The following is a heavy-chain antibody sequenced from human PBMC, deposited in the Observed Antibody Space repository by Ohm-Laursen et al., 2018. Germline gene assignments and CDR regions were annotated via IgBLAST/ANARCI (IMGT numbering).Heavy chain of an antibody. D-gene: IGHD4-11*01. V-gene: IGHV4-59*07. CDR1: GGSISDYY. CDR3: ARVRTRSTVTIPQVWFDP. CDR2: IYYNGNT. J-gene: IGHJ5*02. Sequence: SDTLSLTCTVSGGSISDYYWSWIRQPPGKGLEWIGYIYYNGNTNYNPSLKSRVTISVDTSKNQFSLKLSSVTAADTAVYYCARVRTRSTVTIPQVWFDPWGQGTQVTVSS.